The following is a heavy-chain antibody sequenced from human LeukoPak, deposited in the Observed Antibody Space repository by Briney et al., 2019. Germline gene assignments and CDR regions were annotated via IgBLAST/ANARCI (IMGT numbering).Heavy chain of an antibody. CDR2: ISISGSYT. D-gene: IGHD2-2*01. J-gene: IGHJ3*02. CDR1: GFTFSDYY. V-gene: IGHV3-11*06. CDR3: ARGNQYQLDAFDI. Sequence: GGSLRLSCAASGFTFSDYYMSWIRQAPGKGQEWVSYISISGSYTNYADSVKGRFTISRDNAKSSLYLQMNSLRAEDTAVYYCARGNQYQLDAFDIWGQGTMVTVSS.